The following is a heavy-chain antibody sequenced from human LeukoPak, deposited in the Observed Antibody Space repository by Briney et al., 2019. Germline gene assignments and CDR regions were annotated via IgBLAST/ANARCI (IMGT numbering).Heavy chain of an antibody. Sequence: GGSLTLSCAASGFTFSNYWMHWVRLAPGKGLVWVSRVKGDGTFTNYADSVKGRFTISRDNAKYTLYLQMHSLRAEDTAIYYCVRDGDDYNFDYWGQGSLVTVSS. J-gene: IGHJ4*02. CDR1: GFTFSNYW. CDR2: VKGDGTFT. CDR3: VRDGDDYNFDY. V-gene: IGHV3-74*01. D-gene: IGHD5-24*01.